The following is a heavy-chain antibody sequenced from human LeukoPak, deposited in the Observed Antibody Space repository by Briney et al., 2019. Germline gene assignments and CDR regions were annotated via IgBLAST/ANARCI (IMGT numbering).Heavy chain of an antibody. V-gene: IGHV3-64*01. Sequence: GGSLRLSCAASGFTLSSYWMHWVRQAPGKGLEYVSAISENGGRTYYANSVKGRFTNSRDNSKNTLYLRMDSLRAEDMAVYYCARDRVGGWAFDIWGQGTMVTVSS. CDR2: ISENGGRT. D-gene: IGHD3-16*01. CDR1: GFTLSSYW. CDR3: ARDRVGGWAFDI. J-gene: IGHJ3*02.